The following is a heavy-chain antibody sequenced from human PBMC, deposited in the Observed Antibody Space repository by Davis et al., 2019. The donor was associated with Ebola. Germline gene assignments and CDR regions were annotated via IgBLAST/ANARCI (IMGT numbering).Heavy chain of an antibody. CDR3: ARDIGGAGVY. Sequence: GESLKISCAASGFTFSSYAMSWVRQAPGKGLEWVSAISGSGGSTYYADSVQGRFTISRDNSKNTLYLQMNSLRSEDTAIFYCARDIGGAGVYWGQGALVTVSS. D-gene: IGHD3-16*01. J-gene: IGHJ4*02. V-gene: IGHV3-23*01. CDR1: GFTFSSYA. CDR2: ISGSGGST.